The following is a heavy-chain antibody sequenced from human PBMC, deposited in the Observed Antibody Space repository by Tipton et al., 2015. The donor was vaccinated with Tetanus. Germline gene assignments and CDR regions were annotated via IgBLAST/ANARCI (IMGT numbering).Heavy chain of an antibody. J-gene: IGHJ4*02. V-gene: IGHV3-23*03. CDR2: IYSHSSGSST. CDR3: AKGSGGYSYGSSDN. D-gene: IGHD5-18*01. CDR1: GFTFSNYA. Sequence: SLRLFCAASGFTFSNYAMKWVRQAPGKGLEWVSVIYSHSSGSSTYYADSVKGRFTISRDDSKNTLYLQMNSLRADDTAVYYCAKGSGGYSYGSSDNWGQGTLVTVTS.